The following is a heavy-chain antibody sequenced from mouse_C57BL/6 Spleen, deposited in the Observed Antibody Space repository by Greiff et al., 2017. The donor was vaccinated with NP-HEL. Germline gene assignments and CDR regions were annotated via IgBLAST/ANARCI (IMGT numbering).Heavy chain of an antibody. J-gene: IGHJ4*01. CDR1: GYTFTSYW. D-gene: IGHD1-1*02. CDR3: ASAVDYYAMDY. Sequence: QVQLQQPGAELVKPGASVKLSCKASGYTFTSYWMHWVKQRPGQGLEWIGMIHPNSGSTNYNEKFKSKATLTVDKSASTAYMQLSSLTSEDSAVYYCASAVDYYAMDYWGQGTSVTVSS. V-gene: IGHV1-64*01. CDR2: IHPNSGST.